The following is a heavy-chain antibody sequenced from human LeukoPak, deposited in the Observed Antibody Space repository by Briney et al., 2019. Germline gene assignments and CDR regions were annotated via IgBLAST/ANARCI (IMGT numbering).Heavy chain of an antibody. CDR1: GGSFTNYY. CDR3: VRYVARAFDI. D-gene: IGHD3-10*02. CDR2: INHSGNT. V-gene: IGHV4-34*01. Sequence: SETLSLTCAVYGGSFTNYYWSWIRQPPGKGLEWIGEINHSGNTKYNPSLKSRVTISIDTSKNQLSLKLSSVTAADTAVYSCVRYVARAFDIWGQGTKVTVSS. J-gene: IGHJ3*02.